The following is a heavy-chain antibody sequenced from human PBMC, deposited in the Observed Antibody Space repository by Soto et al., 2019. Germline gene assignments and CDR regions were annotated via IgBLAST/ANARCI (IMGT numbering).Heavy chain of an antibody. Sequence: EVQLVESGGGLVQPGGSLKLSCAVSGFTFSGSAMHWVRQASGKGLEWVGRIRSKSNSYSTAYAAPVKGRFTIPRDDSKNTAYLQMNTLKTEDTAVYYCTRGYGDYVRDYWGQGTLVTVSS. CDR1: GFTFSGSA. J-gene: IGHJ4*02. D-gene: IGHD4-17*01. CDR2: IRSKSNSYST. CDR3: TRGYGDYVRDY. V-gene: IGHV3-73*01.